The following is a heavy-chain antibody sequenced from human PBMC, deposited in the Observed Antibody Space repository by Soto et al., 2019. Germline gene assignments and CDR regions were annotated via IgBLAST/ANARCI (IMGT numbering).Heavy chain of an antibody. CDR1: GFTFSSYA. CDR3: AKGRASSRSYRPFDY. J-gene: IGHJ4*02. Sequence: GGSLRLSCAASGFTFSSYAMSWVRQAPGKGLEWVSAISAGAVATNYADSVKGRFTISRDNSKNTLYLQMNSLRAEDTAVYYCAKGRASSRSYRPFDYWGQGALVTVYS. V-gene: IGHV3-23*01. D-gene: IGHD3-22*01. CDR2: ISAGAVAT.